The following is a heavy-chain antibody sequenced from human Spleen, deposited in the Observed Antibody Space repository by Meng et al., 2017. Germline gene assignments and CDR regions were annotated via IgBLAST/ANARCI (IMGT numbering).Heavy chain of an antibody. Sequence: GESLKISCAASGFTVSSNYMSWVRQAPGKGLEWVSVIYSGGSTYYADSVKGRFTISRDNPKNTLYLQMNSLRSEDTAVYYWARDRPKYSSSWYGGYYYYGMDVWGQGTTVTVSS. CDR1: GFTVSSNY. V-gene: IGHV3-53*01. CDR2: IYSGGST. CDR3: ARDRPKYSSSWYGGYYYYGMDV. J-gene: IGHJ6*02. D-gene: IGHD6-13*01.